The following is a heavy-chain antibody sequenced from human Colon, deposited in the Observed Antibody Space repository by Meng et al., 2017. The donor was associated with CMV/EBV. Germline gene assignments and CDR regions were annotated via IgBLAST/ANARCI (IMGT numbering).Heavy chain of an antibody. Sequence: AYGYTFHAYYLNWVRQAPGQGLEWMGRIKPNTGDTNYPQKFQGRVTMTRDTSINTVYMELTRLRSDDTAVYSCAREVEGSRSRYIDYWGQGTLVTVSS. CDR2: IKPNTGDT. V-gene: IGHV1-2*06. J-gene: IGHJ4*02. CDR1: GYTFHAYY. CDR3: AREVEGSRSRYIDY. D-gene: IGHD6-13*01.